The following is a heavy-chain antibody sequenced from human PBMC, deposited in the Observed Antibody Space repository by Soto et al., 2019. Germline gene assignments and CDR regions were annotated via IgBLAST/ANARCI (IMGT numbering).Heavy chain of an antibody. Sequence: GGSLRLSCAASGFTFSSYAMSWVRQAPGKGLEWVSAISGSGGSTYYADSVKGRFTISRDNSKNTLYLQMNSLRAEDTAVYYCAKDTLYSSSPLYYYGMDVWGQGTTVTVSS. CDR1: GFTFSSYA. CDR3: AKDTLYSSSPLYYYGMDV. CDR2: ISGSGGST. J-gene: IGHJ6*02. V-gene: IGHV3-23*01. D-gene: IGHD6-6*01.